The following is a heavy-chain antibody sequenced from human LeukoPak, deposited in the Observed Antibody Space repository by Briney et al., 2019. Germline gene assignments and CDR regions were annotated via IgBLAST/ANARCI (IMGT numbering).Heavy chain of an antibody. Sequence: SETLSLTCAVYGGSFSGYYWSWIRQPPGKGLEWIGEINHSGSTNYNPSLKSRVTISVDTSKNQFSLKLSSVPAADTAVYYCARVFRCSSTSCYRARGYSYGSELDYWGQGTLVTVSS. J-gene: IGHJ4*02. CDR2: INHSGST. CDR1: GGSFSGYY. CDR3: ARVFRCSSTSCYRARGYSYGSELDY. V-gene: IGHV4-34*01. D-gene: IGHD2-2*02.